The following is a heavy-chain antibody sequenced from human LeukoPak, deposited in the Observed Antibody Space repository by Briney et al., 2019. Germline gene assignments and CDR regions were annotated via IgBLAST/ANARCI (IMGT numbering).Heavy chain of an antibody. Sequence: GGSLRLSCAASGFTFSSYSVNWVRQAPGKGLEWVSSISSSSIYRYYADSVKGRFTISRDNAKNSMYLQMNSLRVEDTAVYYCARGTDYYGSGSYRQDAFDIWGQGTMVTVSS. CDR1: GFTFSSYS. CDR3: ARGTDYYGSGSYRQDAFDI. V-gene: IGHV3-21*01. D-gene: IGHD3-10*01. J-gene: IGHJ3*02. CDR2: ISSSSIYR.